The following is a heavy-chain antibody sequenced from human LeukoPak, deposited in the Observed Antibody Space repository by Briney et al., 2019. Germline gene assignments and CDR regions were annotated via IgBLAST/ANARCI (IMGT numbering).Heavy chain of an antibody. CDR1: GGSISSYY. V-gene: IGHV4-59*08. Sequence: PSETLSLTCTVSGGSISSYYWSWIRQPPRKGLEWIGYIYYSGSTNYNPSLKSRVTISVDTSKNQFSLKLSSVTAADTAVYYCARSRGSPQGDSSTGDYYYYYMDVWGKGTTVTVSS. CDR2: IYYSGST. D-gene: IGHD2-2*01. J-gene: IGHJ6*03. CDR3: ARSRGSPQGDSSTGDYYYYYMDV.